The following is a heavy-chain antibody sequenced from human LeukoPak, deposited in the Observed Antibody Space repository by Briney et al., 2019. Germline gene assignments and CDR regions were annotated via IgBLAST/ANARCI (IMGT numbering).Heavy chain of an antibody. CDR3: AKGSNGVAYYYYMDV. CDR2: ISGSGGST. CDR1: GFTFSSYA. J-gene: IGHJ6*03. V-gene: IGHV3-23*01. D-gene: IGHD3-3*01. Sequence: GGSLRPSCAASGFTFSSYAMSWVRQAPGKGLEWVSAISGSGGSTYYADSVKGRFTISRDNSKNTLYLQMNSLRAEDTAVYYCAKGSNGVAYYYYMDVWGKGTTVTVSS.